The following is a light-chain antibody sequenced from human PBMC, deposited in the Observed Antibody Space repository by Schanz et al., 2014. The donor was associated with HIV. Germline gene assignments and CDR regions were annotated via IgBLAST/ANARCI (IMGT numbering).Light chain of an antibody. V-gene: IGLV1-40*01. CDR1: RSNIGTGFD. Sequence: QSVLTQPPSVSGAPGQRVTISCTGTRSNIGTGFDVHWYQQLPGTAPKLLIYDNNNRPSGVPDRFSGSKSGTSASLAITGLQAEDEADYYCQSYDYSLDGSGVFGGGTKLTVL. CDR3: QSYDYSLDGSGV. CDR2: DNN. J-gene: IGLJ2*01.